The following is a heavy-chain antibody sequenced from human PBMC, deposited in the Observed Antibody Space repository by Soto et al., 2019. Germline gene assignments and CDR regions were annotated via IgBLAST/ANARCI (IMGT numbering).Heavy chain of an antibody. CDR1: GFTFTNYW. V-gene: IGHV3-74*01. J-gene: IGHJ4*02. CDR2: IDGVGTGT. CDR3: GTVFEY. Sequence: EVQLVQSGGGSVQPGGSLRLSCAASGFTFTNYWMHWVRQAPGKGLVWVSRIDGVGTGTSYSDSVRGRFTISRDNAENTSYLQMNSPRAEDTAVYYCGTVFEYWGQGTLVTVSS.